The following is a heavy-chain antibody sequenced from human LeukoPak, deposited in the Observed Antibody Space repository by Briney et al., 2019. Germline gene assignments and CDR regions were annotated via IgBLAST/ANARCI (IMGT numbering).Heavy chain of an antibody. V-gene: IGHV3-11*01. Sequence: GGSLRLSCAASGFSFSDSYMSWIRQAPGKGLESLAYISGSGSDITYADSVKGRFTIPRDNAKNSLYLQMNSLKAEDTAIYYCSRDPRLLDYWGQGTLVTVSS. CDR2: ISGSGSDI. CDR3: SRDPRLLDY. D-gene: IGHD2/OR15-2a*01. J-gene: IGHJ4*02. CDR1: GFSFSDSY.